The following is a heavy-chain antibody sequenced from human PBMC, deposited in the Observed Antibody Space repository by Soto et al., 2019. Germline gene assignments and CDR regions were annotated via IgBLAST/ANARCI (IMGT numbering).Heavy chain of an antibody. D-gene: IGHD6-6*01. CDR3: ARPEYSSSSYGMDV. V-gene: IGHV3-48*02. CDR1: GFTFSSYS. J-gene: IGHJ6*02. CDR2: ISSSSSTI. Sequence: GSLRLSCAASGFTFSSYSMNWVRQAPGKGLEWVSYISSSSSTIYYADSVRGRFTISRDNAKNSLYLQMNSLRDEDTAVYYCARPEYSSSSYGMDVWGQGTTVTVSS.